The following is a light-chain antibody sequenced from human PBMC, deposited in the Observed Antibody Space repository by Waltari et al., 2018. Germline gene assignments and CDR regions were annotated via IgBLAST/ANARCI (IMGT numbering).Light chain of an antibody. CDR2: EVS. CDR1: RSEVGGYNY. CDR3: SSYARNDNVEV. V-gene: IGLV2-8*01. Sequence: QSALTQPPSASGSPGQSVTISCTGTRSEVGGYNYLYWYQQHPGQAPKLMIYEVSKRPSGVPDPFSGSNSRNTASLTVSGLQAEDEADYYCSSYARNDNVEVFCGGTKLTVL. J-gene: IGLJ3*02.